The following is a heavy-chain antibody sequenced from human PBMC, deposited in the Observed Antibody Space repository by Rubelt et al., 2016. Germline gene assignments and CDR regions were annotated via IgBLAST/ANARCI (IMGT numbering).Heavy chain of an antibody. Sequence: EVQLLESGGGLVQPGGSLRLSCAASGFTFSSYAMSWVRQAPGKGLEWVSAISSSGVSTYYIDSVRGRFTIPRDNSKNTVYLEMNSLRAEDTAVYYCAKWLEWAYGMDVWGQGTTVTVSS. J-gene: IGHJ6*02. CDR3: AKWLEWAYGMDV. CDR1: GFTFSSYA. CDR2: ISSSGVST. D-gene: IGHD3-3*01. V-gene: IGHV3-23*01.